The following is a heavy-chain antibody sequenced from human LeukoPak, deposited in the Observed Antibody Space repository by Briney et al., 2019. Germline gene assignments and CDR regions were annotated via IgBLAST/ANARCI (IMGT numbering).Heavy chain of an antibody. J-gene: IGHJ6*03. CDR1: GFTFSSYA. Sequence: GRSLRLSCAASGFTFSSYAMSWVRQAPGKGLEWVSAISGSGGSTYYADSVKGRFTISRDNSKNTLYLQMNSLRAEDTAVYYCAKDGFSTVTMNYYYYMDVWGKGTTVTVSS. CDR3: AKDGFSTVTMNYYYYMDV. V-gene: IGHV3-23*01. CDR2: ISGSGGST. D-gene: IGHD4-11*01.